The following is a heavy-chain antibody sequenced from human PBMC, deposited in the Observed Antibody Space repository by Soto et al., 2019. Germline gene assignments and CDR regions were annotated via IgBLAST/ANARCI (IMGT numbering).Heavy chain of an antibody. Sequence: GESLKISCKGSGYSFTSYWIGWVRQMPGKGLEWMGIIYPGDSDTRYSPSFQGQVTISADKSISTAYLQWSSLKASDTAMYYCARQRPRGGDYGAYYYYYGMDVWGQGTTVTVSS. CDR2: IYPGDSDT. V-gene: IGHV5-51*01. D-gene: IGHD4-17*01. J-gene: IGHJ6*02. CDR3: ARQRPRGGDYGAYYYYYGMDV. CDR1: GYSFTSYW.